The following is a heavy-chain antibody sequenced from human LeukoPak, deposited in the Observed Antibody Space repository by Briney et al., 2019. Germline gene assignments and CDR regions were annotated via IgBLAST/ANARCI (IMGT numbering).Heavy chain of an antibody. CDR3: ARWEDCGGDCSFLGDAFDI. CDR2: MNPNSGNT. D-gene: IGHD2-21*02. CDR1: GYTFTSYY. V-gene: IGHV1-8*02. Sequence: ASVKVSCKASGYTFTSYYMHWVRQAPGQGLEWMGWMNPNSGNTGYAQKFQGRVTMTRNTSISTAYMELSGLRSEDTAVYYCARWEDCGGDCSFLGDAFDIWGQGTMVTVSS. J-gene: IGHJ3*02.